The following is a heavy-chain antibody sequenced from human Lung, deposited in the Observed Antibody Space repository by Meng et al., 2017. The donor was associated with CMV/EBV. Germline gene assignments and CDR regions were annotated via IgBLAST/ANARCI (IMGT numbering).Heavy chain of an antibody. CDR2: ISYDGSDK. CDR3: ARRNFYCTNGVCYLDY. Sequence: GESLKISCAASGFTFSSYAMHWVRQAPGKGLEWLAVISYDGSDKYYTDSVKGRFTISRDSSKHTLLLQMNSLRAEDTAVYYCARRNFYCTNGVCYLDYWGQGXLVTVSS. CDR1: GFTFSSYA. J-gene: IGHJ4*02. D-gene: IGHD2-8*01. V-gene: IGHV3-30*04.